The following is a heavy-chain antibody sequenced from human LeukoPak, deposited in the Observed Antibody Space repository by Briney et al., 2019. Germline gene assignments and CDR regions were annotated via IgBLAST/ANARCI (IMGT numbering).Heavy chain of an antibody. CDR2: LNEDGGYT. V-gene: IGHV3-23*01. Sequence: PGGSLRLSCAASGFTFSIYAMSWVRQAPGKGLAWVSGLNEDGGYTYYADSVKGRFTVSRDNSKNTLYLQMNSLRVEDTAVFYCAKSPGSGSYHAFDIWGQGTMVIVSS. CDR1: GFTFSIYA. D-gene: IGHD1-26*01. CDR3: AKSPGSGSYHAFDI. J-gene: IGHJ3*02.